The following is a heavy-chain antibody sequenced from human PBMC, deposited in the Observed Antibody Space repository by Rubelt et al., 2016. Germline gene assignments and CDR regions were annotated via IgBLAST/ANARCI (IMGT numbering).Heavy chain of an antibody. CDR3: AREGAYYDSSGYSIPHFDY. CDR2: INTDGST. D-gene: IGHD3-22*01. Sequence: RYWMHWVRQAPGKGLVWVSRINTDGSTSYADSVKGRFTISRDNGKNTLHLQMNSLRAEDTAVYFCAREGAYYDSSGYSIPHFDYWGQGTLVTVSS. V-gene: IGHV3-74*01. J-gene: IGHJ4*02. CDR1: RYW.